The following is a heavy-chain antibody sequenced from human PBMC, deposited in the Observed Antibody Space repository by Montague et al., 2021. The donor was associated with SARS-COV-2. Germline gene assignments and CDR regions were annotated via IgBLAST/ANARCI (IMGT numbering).Heavy chain of an antibody. CDR1: GFSITTSTMG. V-gene: IGHV2-5*02. Sequence: PALVKPTQTLTLTCTFSGFSITTSTMGVGWIRQPPGKALEWLALIYWGDEKRFSPSLKSRLTITKGTSKNQVVLTMTNMDPVDTATYYCAHSYGDYLFDYWGQGTLVTVSS. CDR3: AHSYGDYLFDY. J-gene: IGHJ4*02. D-gene: IGHD4-17*01. CDR2: IYWGDEK.